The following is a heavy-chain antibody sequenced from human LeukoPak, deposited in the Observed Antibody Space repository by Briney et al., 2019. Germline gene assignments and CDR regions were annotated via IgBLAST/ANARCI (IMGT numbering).Heavy chain of an antibody. CDR3: ANLVAGRDY. J-gene: IGHJ4*02. CDR2: ISGSGGST. D-gene: IGHD6-19*01. Sequence: QTGGSLRLSCAASGFTFSSNAMSWVRQAPGKGLEWVSGISGSGGSTNYADSVKGRFTISRDNSKNTLYLQMNSLRAEDTAVYYCANLVAGRDYWGQGTLVTVSS. V-gene: IGHV3-23*01. CDR1: GFTFSSNA.